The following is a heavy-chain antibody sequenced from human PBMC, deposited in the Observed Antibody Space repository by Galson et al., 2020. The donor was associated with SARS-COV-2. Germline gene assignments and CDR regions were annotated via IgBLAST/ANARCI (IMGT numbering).Heavy chain of an antibody. CDR2: IKSKRDGGTI. Sequence: TGGSLRLSCAASGFHFSTTWMSWVRQAPGKGLEWLGRIKSKRDGGTIDYAAPVTGRFTISRDDSTSTVYLQMNSLKNEDTAVYYCTTEPRDWGQGTLVTVSS. CDR1: GFHFSTTW. V-gene: IGHV3-15*01. CDR3: TTEPRD. J-gene: IGHJ4*02.